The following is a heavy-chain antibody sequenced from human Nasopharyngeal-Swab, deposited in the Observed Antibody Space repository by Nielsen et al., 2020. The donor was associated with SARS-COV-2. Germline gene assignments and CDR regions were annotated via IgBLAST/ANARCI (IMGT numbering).Heavy chain of an antibody. CDR3: AKDKPVVPAAFVPNAFDI. J-gene: IGHJ3*02. Sequence: WIPQPPGKGLEWVSSISSSSSYIYYADSVKGRFTISRDNAKNSLYLQMNSLRAEDTAVYYCAKDKPVVPAAFVPNAFDIWGQGTMVTVSS. D-gene: IGHD2-2*01. CDR2: ISSSSSYI. V-gene: IGHV3-21*01.